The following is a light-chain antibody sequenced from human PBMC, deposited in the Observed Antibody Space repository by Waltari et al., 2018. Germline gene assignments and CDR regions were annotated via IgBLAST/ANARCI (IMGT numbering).Light chain of an antibody. J-gene: IGLJ2*01. CDR3: ASYISSSTLEL. Sequence: QSALTQPASVSWSPGQSITISCTGTSSDVGRNNYVSWYQQHPAKAPKLMIYDVSNRPSGVSKRFSGSKSGNTASLTISGLQAEDEADYYCASYISSSTLELFGGGTSLTVL. CDR1: SSDVGRNNY. V-gene: IGLV2-14*03. CDR2: DVS.